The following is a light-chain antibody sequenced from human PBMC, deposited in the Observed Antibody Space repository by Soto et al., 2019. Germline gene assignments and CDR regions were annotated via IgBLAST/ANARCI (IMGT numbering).Light chain of an antibody. CDR3: VSYTTFSSYV. CDR1: SSDVGSYIY. Sequence: QSALTQPASVSGSPGQSITISCTGTSSDVGSYIYVSWYQHHPGKAPKLMIYDVSNRPSGVSNRFSGSKSGNTASLTFSGLQAEDEAEYYCVSYTTFSSYVFGTGTKVTVL. V-gene: IGLV2-14*01. J-gene: IGLJ1*01. CDR2: DVS.